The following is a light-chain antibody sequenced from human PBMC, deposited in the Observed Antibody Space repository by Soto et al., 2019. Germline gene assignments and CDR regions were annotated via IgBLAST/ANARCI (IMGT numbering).Light chain of an antibody. CDR3: QQYTNTNNPWM. CDR2: DAS. V-gene: IGKV1-5*01. Sequence: DIQMTQSPSTLSGSVGDIVTITCRASQTISTWMAWYQQKPGKAPKLLVYDASTLQSGVASRFSGSGSGTEFTLIISGLQPDDSATYYCQQYTNTNNPWMFGQGTKVDIK. CDR1: QTISTW. J-gene: IGKJ1*01.